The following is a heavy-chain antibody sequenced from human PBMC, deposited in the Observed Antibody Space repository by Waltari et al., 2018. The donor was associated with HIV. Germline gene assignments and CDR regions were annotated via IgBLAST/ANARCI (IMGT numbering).Heavy chain of an antibody. D-gene: IGHD1-26*01. CDR2: INPNSGGT. J-gene: IGHJ4*02. Sequence: QVQLVQSGAEVKKPGASVKVSCKASGYTFTGYYMHWVRQAPGQGLEWMGWINPNSGGTNYAQKFQGRVTMTRDTSRSTAYMELSRLGSDDTAVYYCAREVGAKRYYFDYWGQGTLVTVSS. V-gene: IGHV1-2*02. CDR1: GYTFTGYY. CDR3: AREVGAKRYYFDY.